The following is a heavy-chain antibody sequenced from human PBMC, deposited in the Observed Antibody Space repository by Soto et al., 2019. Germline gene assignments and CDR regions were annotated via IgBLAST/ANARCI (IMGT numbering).Heavy chain of an antibody. CDR2: IYYSGST. J-gene: IGHJ4*02. CDR3: ASTSFGYSYGYRY. V-gene: IGHV4-59*08. Sequence: SETLSLTCTVSGGSMNTYYWGWFRQPPGKGLEWVGYIYYSGSTTYSPSLKSRVTISVDTSKNQFSLKLSSVTAADTAVYYCASTSFGYSYGYRYWGQGTLVTVS. D-gene: IGHD5-18*01. CDR1: GGSMNTYY.